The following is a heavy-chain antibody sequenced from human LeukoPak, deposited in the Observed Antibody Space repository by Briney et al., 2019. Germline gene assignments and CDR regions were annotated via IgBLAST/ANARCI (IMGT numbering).Heavy chain of an antibody. CDR3: AKGLGYSYGYDEQYNWFDP. J-gene: IGHJ5*02. D-gene: IGHD5-18*01. CDR2: ISGSGGST. Sequence: PGGSLRLSCAASGFTFSSYAMSWVRQAPGKGLEWVSAISGSGGSTYYADSVKGRFTISRDNSKNTLYLQMNSLRAEDTAVYYCAKGLGYSYGYDEQYNWFDPWGQGTLVTVSS. CDR1: GFTFSSYA. V-gene: IGHV3-23*01.